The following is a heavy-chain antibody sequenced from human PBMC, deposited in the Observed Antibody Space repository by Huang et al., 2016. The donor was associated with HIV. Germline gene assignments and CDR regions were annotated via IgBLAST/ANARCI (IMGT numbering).Heavy chain of an antibody. CDR1: GVSIGSGGYY. CDR3: TRGHSYGFGRNYFDY. CDR2: IYYSGIS. V-gene: IGHV4-30-4*08. Sequence: QVQLQESGPGPVKPSQTLSLTCTVSGVSIGSGGYYWRWIRQPPGKGLEWMGYIYYSGISYYTPSLKRRVTISVDTSKNPFSLKLSSLTAADTAVYYCTRGHSYGFGRNYFDYWGQGTLVTVSS. D-gene: IGHD5-18*01. J-gene: IGHJ4*02.